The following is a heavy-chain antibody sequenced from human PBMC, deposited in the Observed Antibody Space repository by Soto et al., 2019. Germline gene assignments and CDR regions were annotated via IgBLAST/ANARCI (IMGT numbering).Heavy chain of an antibody. CDR2: IYYIGST. J-gene: IGHJ5*02. CDR1: GGSISSGGYY. Sequence: SETLSLTCTVSGGSISSGGYYWNWIRQHPGKGLEWIGYIYYIGSTYYNPSLKSRVTISLDTSKNQFSLKLSSVTAADTAVYYCARSVFPWGQGTLVNVSS. V-gene: IGHV4-31*03. CDR3: ARSVFP.